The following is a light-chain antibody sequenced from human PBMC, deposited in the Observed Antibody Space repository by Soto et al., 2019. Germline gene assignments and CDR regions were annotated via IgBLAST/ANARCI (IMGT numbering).Light chain of an antibody. CDR1: GSDVVGYNS. CDR3: SSYTSSSTNV. CDR2: YVG. V-gene: IGLV2-14*03. Sequence: QSVLTQPASVSGSPGQSITISCTGTGSDVVGYNSVSWYQHHPGKAPKLILYYVGCRPSGVSYRFSGSKSGNTASLTISGLQAVHEADYYCSSYTSSSTNVFGTGTKVTVL. J-gene: IGLJ1*01.